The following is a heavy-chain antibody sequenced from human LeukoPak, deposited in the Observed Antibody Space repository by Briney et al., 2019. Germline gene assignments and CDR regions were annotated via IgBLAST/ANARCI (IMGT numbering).Heavy chain of an antibody. CDR2: INHSGST. CDR1: GGSFSGYY. CDR3: ARVGDGYDY. Sequence: PETLSLTCAVYGGSFSGYYWSWIRQPPGKGLEWIGEINHSGSTNYNPSLKSRVTISVDTSKNQFSLKLSSVTAADTAVYYCARVGDGYDYWGQGTLVTVSS. V-gene: IGHV4-34*01. J-gene: IGHJ4*02. D-gene: IGHD5-24*01.